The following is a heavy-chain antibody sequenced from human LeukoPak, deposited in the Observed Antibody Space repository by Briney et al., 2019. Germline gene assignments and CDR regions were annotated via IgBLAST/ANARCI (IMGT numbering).Heavy chain of an antibody. CDR2: FDPEDGET. V-gene: IGHV1-24*01. J-gene: IGHJ3*02. CDR3: ATPGPDWGDAFDI. CDR1: GYSVMELS. Sequence: GASVNVSCKVSGYSVMELSMHWVRRAPGKWLEWMGGFDPEDGETIYAQKFQGRVTMTEDTSTDTAYMELSSLTSEDTAVYYCATPGPDWGDAFDIWGQGTMVTVSS. D-gene: IGHD3/OR15-3a*01.